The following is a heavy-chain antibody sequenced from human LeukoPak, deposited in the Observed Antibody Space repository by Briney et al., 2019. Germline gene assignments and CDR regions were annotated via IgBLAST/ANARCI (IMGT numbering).Heavy chain of an antibody. V-gene: IGHV3-23*01. CDR1: GFNFNNYG. CDR2: ISGSGGGST. CDR3: ARVGNYYDSSGYYSGPGAFDI. J-gene: IGHJ3*02. D-gene: IGHD3-22*01. Sequence: GGTLRLSCAASGFNFNNYGMSWVRQAPGKGLEWVSGISGSGGGSTYYADSVKGRFTISRDNAKNSLYLQMNSLRAEDTAVYYCARVGNYYDSSGYYSGPGAFDIWGQGTMVTVSS.